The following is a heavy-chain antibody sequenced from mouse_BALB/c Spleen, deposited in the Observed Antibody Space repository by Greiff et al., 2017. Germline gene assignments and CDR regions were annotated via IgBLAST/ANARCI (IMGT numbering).Heavy chain of an antibody. CDR3: ARDRPYDYPCDY. CDR1: GFTFTDYY. CDR2: IRNKANGYTT. Sequence: EVMLVESGGGLVQPGGSLRLSCATSGFTFTDYYMSWVRQPPGKALEWLGFIRNKANGYTTEYSASVKGRFTISRDNSQSILYLQMNTLRAEDSATYYCARDRPYDYPCDYWGQGTTLTVSS. D-gene: IGHD2-4*01. J-gene: IGHJ2*01. V-gene: IGHV7-3*02.